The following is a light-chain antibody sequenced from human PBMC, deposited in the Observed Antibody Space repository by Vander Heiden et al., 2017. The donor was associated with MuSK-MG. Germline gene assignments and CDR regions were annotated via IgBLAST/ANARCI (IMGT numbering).Light chain of an antibody. Sequence: EIVMTQSPATLSVSPGERATLSCRASQSVSSNLAWYQQKPGQAPRLLIYGASTRATGIPARFSGSGSGTEFTLTISSLQSEDFAVYYCQQYNNWPPLFTFGPGTKVXIK. CDR3: QQYNNWPPLFT. CDR2: GAS. V-gene: IGKV3-15*01. CDR1: QSVSSN. J-gene: IGKJ3*01.